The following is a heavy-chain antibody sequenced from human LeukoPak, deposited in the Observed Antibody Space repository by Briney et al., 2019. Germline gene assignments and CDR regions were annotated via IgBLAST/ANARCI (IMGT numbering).Heavy chain of an antibody. Sequence: GGSPRLSCAASGFTFSSYGMHWVRQAPGKGLEWVAFIRYDGSNKYYADSVKGRFTISRDNSKNTLYLQMNSLRAEGTAVYYCAKAGDSSGYYYDYLDYWGQGTLVTVSS. J-gene: IGHJ4*02. CDR2: IRYDGSNK. V-gene: IGHV3-30*02. D-gene: IGHD3-22*01. CDR3: AKAGDSSGYYYDYLDY. CDR1: GFTFSSYG.